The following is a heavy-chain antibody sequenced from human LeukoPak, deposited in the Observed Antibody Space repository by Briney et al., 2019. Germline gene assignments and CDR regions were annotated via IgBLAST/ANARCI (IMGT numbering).Heavy chain of an antibody. CDR1: GITFSNAW. J-gene: IGHJ5*02. D-gene: IGHD3-22*01. Sequence: GGYLRLSCAASGITFSNAWMSWVRQAPGKGLEWVGRIKSKTDGGTTDYAGPVKGIFTISRSDSKTMLYLQMTSLKTEDTAVYYCTTARLYYYDSSGYFPRWFDPWGQGTLVTVSS. CDR2: IKSKTDGGTT. CDR3: TTARLYYYDSSGYFPRWFDP. V-gene: IGHV3-15*01.